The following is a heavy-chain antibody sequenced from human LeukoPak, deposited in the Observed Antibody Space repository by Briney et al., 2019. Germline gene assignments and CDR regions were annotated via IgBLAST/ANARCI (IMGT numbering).Heavy chain of an antibody. J-gene: IGHJ4*02. CDR3: ARWFGELDY. D-gene: IGHD3-10*01. CDR1: GGTFSSYA. CDR2: ISAYNGNT. V-gene: IGHV1-18*01. Sequence: ASVKVSCKASGGTFSSYAISWVRQAPGQGLEWMGWISAYNGNTNYAQKLQGRVTMTTDTSTNTAYTELRSLRSDDTDVYYCARWFGELDYWGQGTLVTVSS.